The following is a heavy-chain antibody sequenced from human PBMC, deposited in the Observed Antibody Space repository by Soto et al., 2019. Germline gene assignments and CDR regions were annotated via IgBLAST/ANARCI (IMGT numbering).Heavy chain of an antibody. CDR1: GFTFSSYA. V-gene: IGHV3-23*01. D-gene: IGHD5-12*01. J-gene: IGHJ4*02. Sequence: EVQLLESGGGLVQPGGSLRLSCAASGFTFSSYAMSWVRQAPGKGLEWVSAISGSGGSTYYADSVKGRFTISRDNSKNTLYLQMTSLRAEDTAVYYCAKDSGPSSRDGYNYSAYWGQGTLVTVSS. CDR3: AKDSGPSSRDGYNYSAY. CDR2: ISGSGGST.